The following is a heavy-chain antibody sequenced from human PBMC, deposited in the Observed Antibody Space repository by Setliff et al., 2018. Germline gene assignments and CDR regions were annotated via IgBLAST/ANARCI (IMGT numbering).Heavy chain of an antibody. Sequence: SETLSLTCAVYGGSFSGYYWSWIRQPPGKGLEWIGDINYLGNTNYNPSLKSRVTISVDTSKNQFSLKLSSVTAADTAVYYCARRETYYNFWSGYYAYWGQGTLVTVS. J-gene: IGHJ4*02. CDR2: INYLGNT. CDR1: GGSFSGYY. CDR3: ARRETYYNFWSGYYAY. V-gene: IGHV4-34*01. D-gene: IGHD3-3*01.